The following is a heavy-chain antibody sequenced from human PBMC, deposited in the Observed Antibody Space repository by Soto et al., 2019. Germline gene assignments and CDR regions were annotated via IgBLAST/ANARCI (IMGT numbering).Heavy chain of an antibody. J-gene: IGHJ3*02. D-gene: IGHD1-26*01. V-gene: IGHV3-74*01. Sequence: GGSLRLSCAASGITFSSYWMHWVGQAPGKGLVWVSRINTDGSSTSYADFVKGRFTISRDNSKNTLYLQMNSLRAEDTAVYYCAKDVAYYRPDAFDIWGQGTMVTVSS. CDR3: AKDVAYYRPDAFDI. CDR2: INTDGSST. CDR1: GITFSSYW.